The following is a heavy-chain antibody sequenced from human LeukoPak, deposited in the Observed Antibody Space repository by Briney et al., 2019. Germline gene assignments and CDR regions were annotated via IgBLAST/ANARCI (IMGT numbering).Heavy chain of an antibody. CDR1: GFTFSSYA. V-gene: IGHV3-23*01. CDR3: AKGDHYYGSGSYDY. Sequence: GGSLRLSCAASGFTFSSYAMSWVRQAPGKGLEWVSAISGSGGSTYYADSVKGRFTISRDNSKNTLYLQMNSLRAEDTAVYYCAKGDHYYGSGSYDYWGQGTLVTVSS. J-gene: IGHJ4*02. CDR2: ISGSGGST. D-gene: IGHD3-10*01.